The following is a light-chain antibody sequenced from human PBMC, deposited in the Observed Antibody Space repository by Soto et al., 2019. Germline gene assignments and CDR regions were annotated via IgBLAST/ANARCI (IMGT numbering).Light chain of an antibody. CDR2: DAS. V-gene: IGKV1-5*01. Sequence: DIQMTQSPSTLPACVGDRVTITCGATQSITTWLAWYQQKPGKAPKLLIYDASTLESGVPSRFGGSGSGTEFTLTISSLRPDDFATYYCQQYNGYSGTFGQGTKVDIK. CDR3: QQYNGYSGT. CDR1: QSITTW. J-gene: IGKJ1*01.